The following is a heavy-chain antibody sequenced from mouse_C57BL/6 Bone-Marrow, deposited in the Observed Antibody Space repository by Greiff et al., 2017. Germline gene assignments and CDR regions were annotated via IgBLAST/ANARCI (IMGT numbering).Heavy chain of an antibody. CDR3: ARYDYYGSSPRAMDY. J-gene: IGHJ4*01. CDR1: CYTFTSYW. D-gene: IGHD1-1*01. CDR2: IYPSDSET. Sequence: QVQLQQPGAELVRPGSSVKLSCKASCYTFTSYWMDWVKQRPGQGLEWIGNIYPSDSETHYNQKFKDKATLTVDKSSSTAYMQLSSLTSEDSAVYYCARYDYYGSSPRAMDYWGQGTSVTVSS. V-gene: IGHV1-61*01.